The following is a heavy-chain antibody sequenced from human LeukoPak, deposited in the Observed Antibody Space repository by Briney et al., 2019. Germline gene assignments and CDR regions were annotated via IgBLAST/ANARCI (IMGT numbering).Heavy chain of an antibody. CDR1: GFIFDDYA. D-gene: IGHD6-13*01. Sequence: PGRSLRLSCAASGFIFDDYAMHWVRQAPGKGLEWVSGISWNSGNIDYADSVKGRFTISRDNARNSLYLQMNSLRAEDTALYYCAKGWYDYYFDYWGQRTLVTLSS. J-gene: IGHJ4*02. V-gene: IGHV3-9*01. CDR2: ISWNSGNI. CDR3: AKGWYDYYFDY.